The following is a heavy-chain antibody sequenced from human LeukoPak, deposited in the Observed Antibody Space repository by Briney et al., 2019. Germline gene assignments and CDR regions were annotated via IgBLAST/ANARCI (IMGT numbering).Heavy chain of an antibody. J-gene: IGHJ4*02. CDR1: GGSISSYY. V-gene: IGHV4-59*08. Sequence: SETLSLTCTVSGGSISSYYWSWIRQPPGKGLEWIGYIYYSGSTNYNPSLKSRVAISVDASKNQFSLKLSSVTAADTAVYYCARQGGYSSSPDYWGQGTLVTVSS. CDR2: IYYSGST. D-gene: IGHD6-13*01. CDR3: ARQGGYSSSPDY.